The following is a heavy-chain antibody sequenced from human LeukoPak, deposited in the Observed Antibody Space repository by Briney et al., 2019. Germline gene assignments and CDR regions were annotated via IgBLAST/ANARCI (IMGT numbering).Heavy chain of an antibody. CDR1: GFTFSTYA. CDR3: TPKYYFDY. CDR2: VSGGGDTT. Sequence: GESLRLSCAASGFTFSTYAMNWVRQAPGKGLEWVSTVSGGGDTTYYAGSVRGRFTISRDNSKNTLYLQMNSLRADDTAVYYCTPKYYFDYRGHGTLVTVSS. V-gene: IGHV3-23*01. J-gene: IGHJ4*01.